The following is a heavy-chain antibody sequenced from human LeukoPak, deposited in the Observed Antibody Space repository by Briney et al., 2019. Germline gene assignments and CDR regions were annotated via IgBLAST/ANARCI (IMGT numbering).Heavy chain of an antibody. CDR3: ARDKRFGWGSSGYYAFDY. Sequence: VSVKVSCKASGYTFTSYYMHWVRQAPGQGLEWMGIINPSGGSTSYAQKFQGRVTMTRDTSTSTVYMELSSLRSEDTAVYYCARDKRFGWGSSGYYAFDYWGQGTLVTVSS. CDR1: GYTFTSYY. V-gene: IGHV1-46*01. J-gene: IGHJ4*02. CDR2: INPSGGST. D-gene: IGHD3-22*01.